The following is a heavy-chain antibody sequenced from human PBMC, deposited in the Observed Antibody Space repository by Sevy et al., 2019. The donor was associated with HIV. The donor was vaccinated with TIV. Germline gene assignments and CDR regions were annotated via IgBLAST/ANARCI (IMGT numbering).Heavy chain of an antibody. V-gene: IGHV1-18*01. CDR1: GYTFTSYG. CDR2: ISAYNGNT. J-gene: IGHJ4*02. Sequence: ASVKVSCKASGYTFTSYGISWVRLAPRQGLEWMGWISAYNGNTNYAQKLQGRVTMTTDTSTSTAYMELRSLRSDDTAVYYCARNGMVRGVIILYYFDYWGQGSLVTVSS. CDR3: ARNGMVRGVIILYYFDY. D-gene: IGHD3-10*01.